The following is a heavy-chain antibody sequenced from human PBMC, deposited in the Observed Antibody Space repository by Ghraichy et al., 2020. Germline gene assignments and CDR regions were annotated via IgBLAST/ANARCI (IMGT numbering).Heavy chain of an antibody. V-gene: IGHV1-69*13. CDR2: IIPIFGTA. Sequence: SVKVSCKASGGTFSSYAISWVRQAPGQGLEWMGGIIPIFGTANYAQKFQGRVTVTADESTSTAYMELSSLRSEDTSVYYCEKIDTGDCSSTSCYTRAYYYYGMDVWGQGPTVTVSS. J-gene: IGHJ6*02. CDR3: EKIDTGDCSSTSCYTRAYYYYGMDV. D-gene: IGHD2-2*02. CDR1: GGTFSSYA.